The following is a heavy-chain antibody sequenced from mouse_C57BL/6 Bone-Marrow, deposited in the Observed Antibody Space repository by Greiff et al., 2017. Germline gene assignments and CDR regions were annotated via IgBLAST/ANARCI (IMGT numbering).Heavy chain of an antibody. J-gene: IGHJ4*01. CDR3: TTDGLRRDAMDY. D-gene: IGHD2-4*01. Sequence: VQLQQSGAELVRPGASVKLSCTASGFNIKDDYMHWVKQRPEQGLVWIGWIVPENGDTEYASKFQGKATITADTSSNTAYLQLSNLTSEDTAVYYSTTDGLRRDAMDYWGQGTSVTVSS. CDR2: IVPENGDT. V-gene: IGHV14-4*01. CDR1: GFNIKDDY.